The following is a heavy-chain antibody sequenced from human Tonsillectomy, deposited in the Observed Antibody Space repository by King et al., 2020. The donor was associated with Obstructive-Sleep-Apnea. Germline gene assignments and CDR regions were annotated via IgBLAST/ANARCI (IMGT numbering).Heavy chain of an antibody. J-gene: IGHJ3*02. V-gene: IGHV4-4*02. Sequence: QLQESGPGLVKPSGTLSLTCAVSGGSISSSNWWSWVRQPPGKGLEWIGEIYHSGSTNYNPSLKSRVTISVDKSKNQFSLKLSSVTAADTAVYYCARGSCSSTSCYQINRESDAFDIWGQGKWSPSLQ. CDR2: IYHSGST. D-gene: IGHD2-2*01. CDR1: GGSISSSNW. CDR3: ARGSCSSTSCYQINRESDAFDI.